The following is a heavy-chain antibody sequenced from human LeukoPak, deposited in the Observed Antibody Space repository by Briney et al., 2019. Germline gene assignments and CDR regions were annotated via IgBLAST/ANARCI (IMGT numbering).Heavy chain of an antibody. V-gene: IGHV4-59*01. Sequence: SETLSLTCTVSGGSISSYYWSWIRQPPGKGLEWIGYIYYSGSINYNPSLKSRVTISVDTSKNQFSLKLSSVTAADTAVYYCARGLFSATGYYYYMDVWGKGTTVTISS. CDR2: IYYSGSI. CDR1: GGSISSYY. D-gene: IGHD5-12*01. CDR3: ARGLFSATGYYYYMDV. J-gene: IGHJ6*03.